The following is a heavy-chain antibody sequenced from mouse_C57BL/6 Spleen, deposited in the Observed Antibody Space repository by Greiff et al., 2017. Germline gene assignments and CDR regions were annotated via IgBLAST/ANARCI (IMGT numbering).Heavy chain of an antibody. V-gene: IGHV2-2*01. D-gene: IGHD1-1*02. CDR1: GFSLTSYC. CDR3: ARKRGKNWYFDV. Sequence: VKLVESGPGLVQPSQSLSITCTVSGFSLTSYCVHWVRQSPGQGLEWLGVIWRGGSTDYNAAFISRLSISKDNSKCQVFFKMNNLQADDTAIYYCARKRGKNWYFDVWGTGTTVTVSS. J-gene: IGHJ1*03. CDR2: IWRGGST.